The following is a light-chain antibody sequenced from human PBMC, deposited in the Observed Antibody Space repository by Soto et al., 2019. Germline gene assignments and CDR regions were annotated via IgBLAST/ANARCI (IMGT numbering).Light chain of an antibody. CDR2: SNY. CDR3: QSYDTRLGDWV. V-gene: IGLV1-40*01. J-gene: IGLJ3*02. Sequence: QSVLTQPPSVSGAPGQTVTISCSGSDSNIGAGYDLHWYRQVPGTAPKLLIHSNYLRASGVPDRFSASKSVTSASLAIIGLQADDEADYYCQSYDTRLGDWVFGGGT. CDR1: DSNIGAGYD.